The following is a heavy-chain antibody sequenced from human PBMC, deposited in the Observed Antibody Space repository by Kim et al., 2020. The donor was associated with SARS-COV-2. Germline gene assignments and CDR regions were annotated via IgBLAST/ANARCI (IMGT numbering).Heavy chain of an antibody. V-gene: IGHV3-11*05. D-gene: IGHD5-12*01. CDR2: ISSKSGYT. Sequence: GGSLRLSCAASGFSFSDDYMSWIRQAPGKGRQWLSYISSKSGYTNYSDSVKGRFTISTDNAKNTLNLQMNSLRVEDSAVYYCARVSRRGYNGYDP. CDR3: ARVSRRGYNGYDP. J-gene: IGHJ5*02. CDR1: GFSFSDDY.